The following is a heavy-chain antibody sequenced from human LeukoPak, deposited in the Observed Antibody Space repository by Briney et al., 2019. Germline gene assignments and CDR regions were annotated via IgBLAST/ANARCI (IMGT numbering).Heavy chain of an antibody. CDR3: GRHVQAPSFDP. CDR1: GGSFSGYY. V-gene: IGHV4-34*01. D-gene: IGHD1-1*01. Sequence: SETLSLTCAVYGGSFSGYYWSWIRQPPGKGLEWIGEINHSGSTNYNPSLKSRVTISVDTSKNQFSLKLSSVTAADTAVYCCGRHVQAPSFDPWGQGTLVTVSS. J-gene: IGHJ5*02. CDR2: INHSGST.